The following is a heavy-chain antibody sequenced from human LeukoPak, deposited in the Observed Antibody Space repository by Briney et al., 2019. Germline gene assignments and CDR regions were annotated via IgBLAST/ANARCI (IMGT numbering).Heavy chain of an antibody. D-gene: IGHD3-9*01. J-gene: IGHJ4*02. Sequence: SETLSLTCAVYGGSFSGYYWSWIRQPPGKGLEWIGEINHSGSTNYNPSLKSRVTISADTSKNQFSLKLSSVTAADTAVYYCARGKMGLLRYYDYWGRGTLVTVSS. CDR1: GGSFSGYY. V-gene: IGHV4-34*01. CDR2: INHSGST. CDR3: ARGKMGLLRYYDY.